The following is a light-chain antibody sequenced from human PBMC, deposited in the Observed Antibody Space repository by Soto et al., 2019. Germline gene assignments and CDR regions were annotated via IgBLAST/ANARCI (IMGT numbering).Light chain of an antibody. CDR3: NSYTGSDIFV. CDR2: EVT. V-gene: IGLV2-8*01. Sequence: QSALTQPPSASGSPGQSVTISCTGTSSDLGAYDIVSWYQQHPGKAPKLLIYEVTKRPSGVPVRFSGSKSGNTASLTVSGLQAEDEADYYCNSYTGSDIFVFGTGTKLTVL. J-gene: IGLJ1*01. CDR1: SSDLGAYDI.